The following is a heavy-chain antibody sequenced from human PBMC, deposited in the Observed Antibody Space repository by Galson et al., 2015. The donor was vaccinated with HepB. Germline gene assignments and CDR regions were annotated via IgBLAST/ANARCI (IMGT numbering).Heavy chain of an antibody. CDR2: IDPSDSYT. CDR1: GYSFTSYW. V-gene: IGHV5-10-1*01. J-gene: IGHJ3*02. CDR3: ARTYSSSSRAFDI. D-gene: IGHD6-6*01. Sequence: HSGAEVKKPGESLRISCLGSGYSFTSYWISWVRQMPGKGLEWMGRIDPSDSYTNYSPSFQGHVTISADKSISTAYLQWSSLKASDTAMYYCARTYSSSSRAFDIWGQGTMVTVSS.